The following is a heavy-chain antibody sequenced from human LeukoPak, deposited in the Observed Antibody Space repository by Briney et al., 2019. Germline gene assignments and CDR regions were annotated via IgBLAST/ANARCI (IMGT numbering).Heavy chain of an antibody. J-gene: IGHJ6*02. Sequence: SETLSLTCAVSGGSISSSNWWSWVRQPPGKGLEWIGEIYHSGSTNYNPSLKSRVTISVDTSKNQFSLKLSSVTAADTAVYYCARYPGSPHYYGMDVWGQGTTVTVSS. CDR1: GGSISSSNW. V-gene: IGHV4-4*02. CDR3: ARYPGSPHYYGMDV. CDR2: IYHSGST.